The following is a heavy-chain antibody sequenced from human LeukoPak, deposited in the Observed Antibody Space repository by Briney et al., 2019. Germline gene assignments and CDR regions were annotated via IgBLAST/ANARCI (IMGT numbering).Heavy chain of an antibody. V-gene: IGHV5-51*01. Sequence: GESLKISCQGSGYSFTTYWIGWVRQMSAKGLEWMGFIYPGDSDTRYSPSFQGQVTISADKSISTAYLQWSSLKASDTAMYYCAMGLNNYYDSSGLDYWGQGTLVTVSS. CDR2: IYPGDSDT. CDR1: GYSFTTYW. CDR3: AMGLNNYYDSSGLDY. J-gene: IGHJ4*02. D-gene: IGHD3-22*01.